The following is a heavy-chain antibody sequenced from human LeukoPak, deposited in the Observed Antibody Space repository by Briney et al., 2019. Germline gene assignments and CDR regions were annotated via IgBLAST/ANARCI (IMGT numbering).Heavy chain of an antibody. Sequence: GGSLRLSCAASGFTFDDYGMSWVRQAPGKGLEWVSGVNWNGGSTGYADSVKGRFTISRDNAKNSLYLQMNSLRAEDTAVYYCARDLYSGSPDDYWGQGTLVTVSS. CDR2: VNWNGGST. CDR1: GFTFDDYG. J-gene: IGHJ4*02. CDR3: ARDLYSGSPDDY. V-gene: IGHV3-20*04. D-gene: IGHD1-26*01.